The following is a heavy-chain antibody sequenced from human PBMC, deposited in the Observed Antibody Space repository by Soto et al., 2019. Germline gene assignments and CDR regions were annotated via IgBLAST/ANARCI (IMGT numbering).Heavy chain of an antibody. D-gene: IGHD3-9*01. CDR2: INHSGST. CDR3: AILVRLRYFAWSPDY. CDR1: GGSFSGYY. J-gene: IGHJ4*02. Sequence: SETLSLTCAVYGGSFSGYYWSWIRQPPGKGLEWIGEINHSGSTNYNPSLKSRVTISVDTSKNQFSLKLSSVTAADTAVYYWAILVRLRYFAWSPDYSGQGTLLSVSS. V-gene: IGHV4-34*01.